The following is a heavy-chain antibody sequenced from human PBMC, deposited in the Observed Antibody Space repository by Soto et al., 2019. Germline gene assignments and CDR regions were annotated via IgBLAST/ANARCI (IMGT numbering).Heavy chain of an antibody. D-gene: IGHD6-19*01. J-gene: IGHJ4*02. CDR3: ASAGGLGAVAADY. Sequence: QLQLQESGSGLVKPSQTLSLTCAVSGGSISSGGYSWSWMRQTPGKGLEWIGYIYHSGSTYYNPSLKSRVTISVDRSKNQFSLKLSSVTAANTAVYYCASAGGLGAVAADYWGQGTLVTVSS. CDR1: GGSISSGGYS. CDR2: IYHSGST. V-gene: IGHV4-30-2*01.